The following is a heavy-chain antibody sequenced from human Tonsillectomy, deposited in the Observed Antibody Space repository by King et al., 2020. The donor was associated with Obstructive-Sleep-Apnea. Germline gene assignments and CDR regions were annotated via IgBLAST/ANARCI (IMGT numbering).Heavy chain of an antibody. V-gene: IGHV4-39*01. Sequence: QLQESGPGLVKPSETLSLTCTVSGGSISSSSYYLGWIRQPPGKGLEWIGSIFYSGSTYYNPSLQSRVTISVDTSQNQFSLKLSSVTAADTAVYYCVGGPPFDYWGQGTLVTVSS. J-gene: IGHJ4*02. CDR1: GGSISSSSYY. CDR3: VGGPPFDY. CDR2: IFYSGST.